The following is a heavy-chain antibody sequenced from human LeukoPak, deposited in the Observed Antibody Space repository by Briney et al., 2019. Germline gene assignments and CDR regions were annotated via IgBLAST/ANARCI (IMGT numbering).Heavy chain of an antibody. Sequence: PGGSLRLSCAASGFSFSTSPMSWVRQPPGKGLEWVSAMNTGPGATFYRDSVRGRFTISRDDSKSTLYLQMNSLRAEDTGTYYCAKTHYDLLDVWGQGTTVTVSS. D-gene: IGHD5-12*01. CDR3: AKTHYDLLDV. CDR2: MNTGPGAT. J-gene: IGHJ6*02. CDR1: GFSFSTSP. V-gene: IGHV3-23*01.